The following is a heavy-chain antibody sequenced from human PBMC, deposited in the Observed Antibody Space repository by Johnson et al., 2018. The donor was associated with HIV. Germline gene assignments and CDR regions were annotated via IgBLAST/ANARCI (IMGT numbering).Heavy chain of an antibody. D-gene: IGHD5-24*01. J-gene: IGHJ3*02. CDR2: IFSGGST. Sequence: VQLVESGGGLVQKGGSLRLSCAASGFTVSSNYMTWVRQAPGKGLEWVSVIFSGGSTYYADSVKGRFTISRDNSKNTLYLQMNSLRAEETAVYYCARACRDGYTCDVFDIWGQGTMVTVSS. V-gene: IGHV3-66*01. CDR1: GFTVSSNY. CDR3: ARACRDGYTCDVFDI.